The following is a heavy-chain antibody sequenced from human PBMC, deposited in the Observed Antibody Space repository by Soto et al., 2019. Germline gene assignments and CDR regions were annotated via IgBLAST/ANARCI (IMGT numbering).Heavy chain of an antibody. CDR2: IKQDGSQK. CDR3: ARPYCSGGSCYNWFDP. Sequence: EVQLVESGGGLVQPGGSLTVSCAASGFSFSTYWMSWVRQAPGKGLEWVANIKQDGSQKYYMDSVKGRFTIYRDNAKNSRYLQMNSLRAEDTAIYYCARPYCSGGSCYNWFDPWGQGTLVTVSS. CDR1: GFSFSTYW. D-gene: IGHD2-15*01. J-gene: IGHJ5*02. V-gene: IGHV3-7*03.